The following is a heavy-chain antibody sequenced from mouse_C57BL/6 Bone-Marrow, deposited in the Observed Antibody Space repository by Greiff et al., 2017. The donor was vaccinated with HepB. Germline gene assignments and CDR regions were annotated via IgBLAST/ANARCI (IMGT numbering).Heavy chain of an antibody. CDR3: ARPMFRAWFAY. D-gene: IGHD2-2*01. CDR2: ISSGSSTI. Sequence: EVKLVESGGGLVKPGGSLKLSCAASGFTFSDYGMHWVRQAPEKGLEWVAYISSGSSTIYYADTVKGRFTISRDNAKNTLFLQMTSLRSEDPAMYYCARPMFRAWFAYWGQGTLVTVSA. J-gene: IGHJ3*01. CDR1: GFTFSDYG. V-gene: IGHV5-17*01.